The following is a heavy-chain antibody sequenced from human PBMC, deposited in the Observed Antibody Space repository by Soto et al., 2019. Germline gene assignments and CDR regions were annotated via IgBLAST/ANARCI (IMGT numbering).Heavy chain of an antibody. CDR3: ARAALARTYYYDSSGYWYYYGMDV. CDR1: GYSISSGSY. V-gene: IGHV4-38-2*02. D-gene: IGHD3-22*01. CDR2: IYHGGTT. Sequence: PSETLSLTCTVSGYSISSGSYWAWIRQPPGKGPEWIASIYHGGTTFYNPSLKSRVTISVDTSKNQFSLKLSSVTAADTAVYYCARAALARTYYYDSSGYWYYYGMDVWGQGTTVTVSS. J-gene: IGHJ6*02.